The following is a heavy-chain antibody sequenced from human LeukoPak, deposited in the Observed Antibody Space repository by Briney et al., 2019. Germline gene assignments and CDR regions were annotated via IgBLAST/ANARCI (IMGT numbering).Heavy chain of an antibody. V-gene: IGHV3-23*01. D-gene: IGHD5-18*01. J-gene: IGHJ6*02. Sequence: GGSLRLSCAASGLTSTSYAMSWVRQAPGKGLEWVSGISGSGAGTYYADSVKGRFTISRDNSKNTLYLQMNSLRAENTAVYYCAPTTCGYTYVYYYYGMDVWGQGTTVTVSS. CDR2: ISGSGAGT. CDR3: APTTCGYTYVYYYYGMDV. CDR1: GLTSTSYA.